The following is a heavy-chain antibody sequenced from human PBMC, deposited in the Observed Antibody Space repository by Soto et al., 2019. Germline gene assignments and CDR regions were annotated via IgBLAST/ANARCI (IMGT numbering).Heavy chain of an antibody. Sequence: SETLSLTCSVSGDSITTTGHYWSGVRQHPGRGLGWIGNIYHSGTTYYHPSLRGRASMSVDSTKNQFSLKLTSVTAADTAVYFCARSWSPPPSGDSTEGGVCSYCGLDVWGQGTTGTVSS. J-gene: IGHJ6*02. D-gene: IGHD3-22*01. CDR2: IYHSGTT. V-gene: IGHV4-31*03. CDR3: ARSWSPPPSGDSTEGGVCSYCGLDV. CDR1: GDSITTTGHY.